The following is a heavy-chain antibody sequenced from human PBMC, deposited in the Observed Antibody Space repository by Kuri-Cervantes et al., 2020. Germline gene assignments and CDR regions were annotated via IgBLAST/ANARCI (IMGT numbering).Heavy chain of an antibody. CDR2: IYYSGST. CDR1: GGSISSSY. Sequence: SETLSLTCTVSGGSISSSYWSWIRQPPGKGLEWIGYIYYSGSTNYNPSLKSRVTISVDKSKNQFSLKLSSVTAADTAVYYCARVDWSQIAAAGTEYYYYYMDVWGKGTTVTVSS. D-gene: IGHD6-13*01. V-gene: IGHV4-59*01. CDR3: ARVDWSQIAAAGTEYYYYYMDV. J-gene: IGHJ6*03.